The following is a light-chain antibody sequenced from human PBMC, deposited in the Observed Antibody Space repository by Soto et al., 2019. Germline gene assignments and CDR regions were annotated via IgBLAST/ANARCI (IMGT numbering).Light chain of an antibody. V-gene: IGKV3-15*01. CDR3: QQYNNWPPIP. Sequence: EIVMTQSPATLSVSPGERATLSCRASQSVSSNLAWYQQKPGQAPRLLIYGASTRATGIPARFSGSGSGTNFTPTISSLQSEVFAFYSCQQYNNWPPIPLGKGTRREIK. J-gene: IGKJ5*01. CDR1: QSVSSN. CDR2: GAS.